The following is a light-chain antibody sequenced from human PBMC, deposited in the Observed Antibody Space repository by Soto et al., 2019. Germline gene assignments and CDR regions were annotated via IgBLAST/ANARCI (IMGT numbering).Light chain of an antibody. V-gene: IGKV1-39*01. CDR2: AAS. Sequence: DIQMTQSPSSLPASVGDRATITCRASQSISIYLNWYQQKPGKAPKVLIYAASSLQSGVPPRFSGSGSGTDFTLTISSLQPEDFATYFCQQSYNIPRATFGQGTKVDI. CDR3: QQSYNIPRAT. J-gene: IGKJ1*01. CDR1: QSISIY.